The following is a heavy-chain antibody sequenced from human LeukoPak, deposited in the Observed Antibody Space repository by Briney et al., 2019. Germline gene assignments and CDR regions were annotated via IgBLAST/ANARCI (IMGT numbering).Heavy chain of an antibody. J-gene: IGHJ5*02. CDR2: IYYSGST. CDR3: ARSITMVRGVDEYNWFDP. D-gene: IGHD3-10*01. Sequence: SETLPLTCAVSGYSISSSNWWGWIRQPPGKGLEWIGYIYYSGSTYYNPSLKSRVTMSVDTSKNQFSLKLSSVTAVDTAVYYCARSITMVRGVDEYNWFDPWGQGTLVTVSS. V-gene: IGHV4-28*01. CDR1: GYSISSSNW.